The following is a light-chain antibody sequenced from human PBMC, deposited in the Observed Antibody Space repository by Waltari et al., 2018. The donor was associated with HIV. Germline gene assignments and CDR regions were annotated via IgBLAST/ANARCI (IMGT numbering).Light chain of an antibody. J-gene: IGLJ2*01. Sequence: QSALTQPPSASGSPGQSVTISCTGKTSYVGSSNYVSWYPPHPGKAPKLLIYEVFKRPSGVPDRFSGSKSGNTASLTVSGLQAEDEADYYCTSYAGRNTFVFGGGTKLTVL. CDR1: TSYVGSSNY. CDR2: EVF. V-gene: IGLV2-8*01. CDR3: TSYAGRNTFV.